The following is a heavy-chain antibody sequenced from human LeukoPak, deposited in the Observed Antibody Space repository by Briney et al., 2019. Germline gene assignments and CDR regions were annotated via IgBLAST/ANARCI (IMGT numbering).Heavy chain of an antibody. CDR1: GGSISSSSFY. V-gene: IGHV4-39*01. D-gene: IGHD1-26*01. Sequence: PSETLSLTCTVSGGSISSSSFYWGWIRQPPGKGLEWIGSLSYSGSPYYNPSLKSRVTISVDTSKNQFSLRLSSVTAADTAVYYCATTSRLSGSYYLFDYWGQGTLVTVSS. J-gene: IGHJ4*02. CDR3: ATTSRLSGSYYLFDY. CDR2: LSYSGSP.